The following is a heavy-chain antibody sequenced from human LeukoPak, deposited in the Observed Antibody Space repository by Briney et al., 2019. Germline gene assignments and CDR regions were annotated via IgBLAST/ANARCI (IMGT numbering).Heavy chain of an antibody. V-gene: IGHV4-59*01. CDR1: GGSISSYY. CDR2: SYYSGST. CDR3: ARGIHDYGDYGGWYYFDY. D-gene: IGHD4-17*01. J-gene: IGHJ4*02. Sequence: SETLSLTCTVFGGSISSYYWSWIRQPPRNGLDWIGFSYYSGSTNYNPSLKSRVTISVDTSKNEFSLRLSSVTAADTAVYYCARGIHDYGDYGGWYYFDYWGQGTLVTVSS.